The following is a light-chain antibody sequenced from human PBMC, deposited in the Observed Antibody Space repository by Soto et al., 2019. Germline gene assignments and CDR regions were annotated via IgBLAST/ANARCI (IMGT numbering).Light chain of an antibody. Sequence: QSALTQPASVSGSPGQSITISCTGTSSDFASYNYVSWYQQHPGKAPKLMIYEVSNRPSGVSNRFSGSKSGNTASLTISRLQAEDEADYYCSSYATSSAVLFGGGTKLTVL. J-gene: IGLJ2*01. CDR1: SSDFASYNY. CDR2: EVS. V-gene: IGLV2-14*01. CDR3: SSYATSSAVL.